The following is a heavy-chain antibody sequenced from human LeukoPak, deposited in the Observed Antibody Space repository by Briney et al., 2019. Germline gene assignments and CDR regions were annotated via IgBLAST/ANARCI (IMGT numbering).Heavy chain of an antibody. CDR2: FCRGGGST. D-gene: IGHD2-15*01. CDR3: AKCRGGSCYSPFDD. J-gene: IGHJ4*02. Sequence: PGGSLRLSCAASGFTFSNYAMYWVRQAPGRGLEGVSGFCRGGGSTYYVDSVKGRFTISRDNPKDTLYLQMNSLRAEDTAVYYCAKCRGGSCYSPFDDWGQGTLVTVSS. CDR1: GFTFSNYA. V-gene: IGHV3-23*01.